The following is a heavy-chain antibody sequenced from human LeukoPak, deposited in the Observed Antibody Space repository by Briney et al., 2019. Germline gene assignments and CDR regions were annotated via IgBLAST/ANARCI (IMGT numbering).Heavy chain of an antibody. CDR1: GFTFSNAW. CDR3: TTDNDYYDILTGYYTGYYFDY. CDR2: IKSKTDGGTT. V-gene: IGHV3-15*01. D-gene: IGHD3-9*01. Sequence: GGSLRLSCAASGFTFSNAWMSWVRQAPGKGLEWGGRIKSKTDGGTTDYAAPVKGRFTISRDDSKNTLYLQMNSLKTEDTAVYYCTTDNDYYDILTGYYTGYYFDYWGQGTLVTVSS. J-gene: IGHJ4*02.